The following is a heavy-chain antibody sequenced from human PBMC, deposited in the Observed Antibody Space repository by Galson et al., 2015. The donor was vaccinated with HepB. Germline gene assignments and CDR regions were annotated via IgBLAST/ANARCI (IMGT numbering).Heavy chain of an antibody. CDR2: INPSGGST. V-gene: IGHV1-46*02. D-gene: IGHD3-22*01. J-gene: IGHJ4*02. CDR1: GYTFNSYY. CDR3: ARCRYYYDSSGYYSSFGADYYFDY. Sequence: SVKVSCKASGYTFNSYYLHWVRQAPGQGLEWMGIINPSGGSTSYAQKFQGRVTMTRDTSTSTVYMELSSLRSEDTAVYYCARCRYYYDSSGYYSSFGADYYFDYWGQGTLVTVSS.